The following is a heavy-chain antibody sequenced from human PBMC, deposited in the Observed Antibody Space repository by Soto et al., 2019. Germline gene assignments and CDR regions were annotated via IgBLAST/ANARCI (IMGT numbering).Heavy chain of an antibody. Sequence: GGSLRLSCAASGFTFSSYAMSWVRQAPGKGLEWVSAISGSGGSTYYADSVKGRFTISRDNSKNTLYLQMNSLRAEDTAVYYCAKDRSYDSSGYTFRREGYWGQGTLVTVSS. CDR1: GFTFSSYA. V-gene: IGHV3-23*01. CDR2: ISGSGGST. J-gene: IGHJ4*02. D-gene: IGHD3-22*01. CDR3: AKDRSYDSSGYTFRREGY.